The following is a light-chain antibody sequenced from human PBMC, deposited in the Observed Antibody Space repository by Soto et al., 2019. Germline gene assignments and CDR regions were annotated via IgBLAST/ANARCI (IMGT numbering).Light chain of an antibody. V-gene: IGLV2-14*01. Sequence: QSALTQPASVSGSPGQSITISCTGTSSDVGGYNFVSWIQQHPGKAPKLMIYDVTNRPSGVSNRFSGYKSGNTASLTISGLQAEDEADYYCNSYTSSSTWVFGGGTKLTVL. CDR2: DVT. CDR3: NSYTSSSTWV. J-gene: IGLJ3*02. CDR1: SSDVGGYNF.